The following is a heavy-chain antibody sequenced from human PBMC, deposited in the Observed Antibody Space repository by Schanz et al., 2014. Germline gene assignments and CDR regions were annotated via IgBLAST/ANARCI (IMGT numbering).Heavy chain of an antibody. D-gene: IGHD1-26*01. Sequence: VQLVESGGCLVKPGGSLRLSCAASGFIFNDYYMNWIRQAPGKGLDWVGIIKPDGSEKFYVDSVKGRFTISRDNAKNLMYLHLNSLRAEDTAVYYCAREVGGSFGQHYWGQGALVTVSS. CDR1: GFIFNDYY. J-gene: IGHJ4*02. CDR3: AREVGGSFGQHY. CDR2: IKPDGSEK. V-gene: IGHV3-7*01.